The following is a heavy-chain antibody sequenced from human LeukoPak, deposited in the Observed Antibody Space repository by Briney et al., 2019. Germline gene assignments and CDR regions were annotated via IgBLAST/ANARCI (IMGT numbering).Heavy chain of an antibody. CDR1: GGTFSSYA. V-gene: IGHV1-69*06. CDR2: IIPIFGTT. CDR3: ARDISPHPPDY. J-gene: IGHJ4*02. D-gene: IGHD1-14*01. Sequence: GASVKVSCKASGGTFSSYAISWVRQAPGQGLEWMGGIIPIFGTTNYAQKFQGRVTITADKSTSTAYMELRSLRSDDTAVYYCARDISPHPPDYWGQGTLVTVSS.